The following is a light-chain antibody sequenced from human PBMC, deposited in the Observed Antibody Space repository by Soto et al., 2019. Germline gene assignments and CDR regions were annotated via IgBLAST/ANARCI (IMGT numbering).Light chain of an antibody. J-gene: IGKJ1*01. CDR1: QSLLYTSNDKNY. V-gene: IGKV4-1*01. CDR2: WAS. CDR3: QQYYTTPWT. Sequence: DIVMTQSPASLPVSLGERATINCKSSQSLLYTSNDKNYLAWYQQRPGQPPSLLIYWASTRESGVPDRFSGAGSGTDFTLTISSLQAEDVAVYYCQQYYTTPWTFGQGTKVDIK.